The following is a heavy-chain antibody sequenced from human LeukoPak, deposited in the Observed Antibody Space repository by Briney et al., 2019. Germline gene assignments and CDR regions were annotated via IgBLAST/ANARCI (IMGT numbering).Heavy chain of an antibody. CDR1: GYTFTGYY. J-gene: IGHJ4*02. CDR3: ARSASCCYPGDY. V-gene: IGHV1-2*02. D-gene: IGHD2-2*01. CDR2: INPNSGGT. Sequence: ASVKVSCKASGYTFTGYYMHWVRQAPGQGLEWMGWINPNSGGTNYAQKFQGRVTMTRGTSISTAYMELSRLRSDDTAVYYCARSASCCYPGDYWGQGTLVTVSS.